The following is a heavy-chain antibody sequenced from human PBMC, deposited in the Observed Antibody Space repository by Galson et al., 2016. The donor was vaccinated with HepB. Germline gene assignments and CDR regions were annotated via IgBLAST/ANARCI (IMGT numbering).Heavy chain of an antibody. J-gene: IGHJ4*02. V-gene: IGHV1-3*04. CDR1: GHTFAKYT. D-gene: IGHD1-26*01. CDR3: VREGAATFRFDY. Sequence: SVKVSCKASGHTFAKYTVQWLRQAPGQRLEWMGWINTGDGTTKYSQKFQGRVTFTRDTSERSAYMELSSLRSEDTAVYYCVREGAATFRFDYWGQGTLVIVSS. CDR2: INTGDGTT.